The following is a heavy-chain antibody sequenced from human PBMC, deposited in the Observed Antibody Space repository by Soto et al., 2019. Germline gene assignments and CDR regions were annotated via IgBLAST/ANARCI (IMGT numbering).Heavy chain of an antibody. V-gene: IGHV5-51*01. D-gene: IGHD2-2*01. CDR1: GYSFTSYW. Sequence: PGESLKISCKGSGYSFTSYWIGWVRQMPGKGLEWMGIIYPGDSDTRYSPSFQGQVTISADKSISTAYLQWSSLKASDTAMYYCARIVCSITSSYGPKNAFDIWGQGTMVTVSS. CDR3: ARIVCSITSSYGPKNAFDI. J-gene: IGHJ3*02. CDR2: IYPGDSDT.